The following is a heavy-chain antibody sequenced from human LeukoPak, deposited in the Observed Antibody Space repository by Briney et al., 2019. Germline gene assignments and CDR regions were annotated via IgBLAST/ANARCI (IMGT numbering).Heavy chain of an antibody. D-gene: IGHD6-19*01. Sequence: ASVTVSFKASGYTXTSYGISWVGQAPGQGLEWIGWISVYNGNTIYAQKLQGRVTMTTDTSTSTAYMELRSLQSDDTAVYYCARAVSFSGSAVTGGAHWGQGTLVTVSS. CDR2: ISVYNGNT. J-gene: IGHJ4*02. V-gene: IGHV1-18*01. CDR1: GYTXTSYG. CDR3: ARAVSFSGSAVTGGAH.